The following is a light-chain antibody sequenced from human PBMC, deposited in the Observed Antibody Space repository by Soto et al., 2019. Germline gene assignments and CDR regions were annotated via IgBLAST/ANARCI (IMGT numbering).Light chain of an antibody. Sequence: QSVLTQRRSVCGSPGTSVTISCTGNGRSLGHYNSVSWYQSRPGKVPTLIIFDVSERPAGVPHRFSGSKSPNTASLTISGLEAEDEADYYCCSYAGNHCYVLGSGTKVTV. CDR2: DVS. J-gene: IGLJ1*01. CDR3: CSYAGNHCYV. CDR1: GRSLGHYNS. V-gene: IGLV2-11*01.